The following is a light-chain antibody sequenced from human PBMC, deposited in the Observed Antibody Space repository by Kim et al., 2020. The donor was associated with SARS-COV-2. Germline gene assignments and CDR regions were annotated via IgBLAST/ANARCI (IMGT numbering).Light chain of an antibody. CDR2: GKT. J-gene: IGLJ2*01. CDR1: SLRSYY. CDR3: NSRDSSGKHVV. V-gene: IGLV3-19*01. Sequence: ALGQTVRITCQGDSLRSYYANWFQQKPGQAPVLVIYGKTNRPSGIPDRFSGSSSGNTASLTITGAQAEDEADYYCNSRDSSGKHVVFGGGTQLTVL.